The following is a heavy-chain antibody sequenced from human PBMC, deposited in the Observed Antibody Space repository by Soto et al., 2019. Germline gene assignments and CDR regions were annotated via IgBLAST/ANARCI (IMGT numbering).Heavy chain of an antibody. CDR3: ARLQPAAGDNDLTFDY. J-gene: IGHJ4*02. V-gene: IGHV5-10-1*01. CDR1: GYSFTSYW. D-gene: IGHD6-13*01. Sequence: EVQLVQSGAEVKKPGESLRISCKGSGYSFTSYWISWVRQMPGKGLEWMGRIDPSDSYTNYSPSFQGHVTISADKSISTAHLQWSSLKASDTAMYYCARLQPAAGDNDLTFDYWGQGTLVTVSS. CDR2: IDPSDSYT.